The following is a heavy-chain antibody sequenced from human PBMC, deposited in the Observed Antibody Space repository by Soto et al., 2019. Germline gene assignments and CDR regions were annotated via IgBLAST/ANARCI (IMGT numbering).Heavy chain of an antibody. D-gene: IGHD6-13*01. J-gene: IGHJ4*02. CDR1: GGSISSYY. V-gene: IGHV4-59*01. CDR3: ARVSIAAAGHYFDY. Sequence: PSETLSLTCTVSGGSISSYYWSWIRQPPGKGLEWIGYIYYSGSTNYNPSLKSRVTISVDTSKNQFSLKLSSVTAADTAVYYCARVSIAAAGHYFDYWGQGTLVTVSS. CDR2: IYYSGST.